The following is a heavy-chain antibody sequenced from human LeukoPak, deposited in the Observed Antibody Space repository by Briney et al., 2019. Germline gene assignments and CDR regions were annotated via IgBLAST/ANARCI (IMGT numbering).Heavy chain of an antibody. CDR3: AKSLGYCSGGSCYLSY. Sequence: GRSLRLSCAASGFTFSSYGMHWVRQAPGKGLEWVSAISGSGGSTYYADSVKGRFTISRDNSKNTLYLQMNSLRAEDTAVYYCAKSLGYCSGGSCYLSYWGQGTLVTVSS. V-gene: IGHV3-23*01. J-gene: IGHJ4*02. CDR1: GFTFSSYG. CDR2: ISGSGGST. D-gene: IGHD2-15*01.